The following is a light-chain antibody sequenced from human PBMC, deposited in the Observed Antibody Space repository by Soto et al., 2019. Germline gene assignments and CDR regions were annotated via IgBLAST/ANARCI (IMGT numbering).Light chain of an antibody. Sequence: EIVLTQSPGTLSLSPGERAALSCRASQSVNYNFLAWYQQKPGQTPRLLISGASTMSTGIPDRFSGSGSGTAFTLTISRLEPEDFAVYYCEQYATFPWAFGQGTQGEIK. CDR2: GAS. CDR3: EQYATFPWA. CDR1: QSVNYNF. V-gene: IGKV3-20*01. J-gene: IGKJ1*01.